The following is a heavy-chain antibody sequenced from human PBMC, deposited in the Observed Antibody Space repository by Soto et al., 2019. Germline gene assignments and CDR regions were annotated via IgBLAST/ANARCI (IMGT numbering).Heavy chain of an antibody. CDR2: IVVGSGNT. J-gene: IGHJ4*02. V-gene: IGHV1-58*01. D-gene: IGHD3-22*01. Sequence: ASVKVSCKASGFTFTSSAVQWVRQARGQRLEWIGWIVVGSGNTNYAQKFQERVTITRDMSTSTAYMELSSLRSEDTAVYYCAAYYYDSSGSSEDYYFDYWGQGTLVTVSS. CDR3: AAYYYDSSGSSEDYYFDY. CDR1: GFTFTSSA.